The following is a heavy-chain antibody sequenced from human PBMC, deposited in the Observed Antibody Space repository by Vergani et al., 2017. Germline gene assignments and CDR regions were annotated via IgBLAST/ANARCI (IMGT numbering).Heavy chain of an antibody. CDR1: GFIFNNAW. V-gene: IGHV3-15*01. CDR3: ARGYCTNSICRAKVDS. J-gene: IGHJ4*02. Sequence: EVQLVESGGGLVKPGGSLRLSCEASGFIFNNAWMSWVRQAPGKGLEYIGRVKSVSDGETRDYAAPVKGRFNISRDNSKDTLYLQMNSLRAEDTAVYYCARGYCTNSICRAKVDSWGQGTLVTVSS. D-gene: IGHD2-8*01. CDR2: VKSVSDGETR.